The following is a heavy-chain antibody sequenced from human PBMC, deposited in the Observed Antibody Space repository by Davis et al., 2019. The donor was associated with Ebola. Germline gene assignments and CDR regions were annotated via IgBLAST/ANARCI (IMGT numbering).Heavy chain of an antibody. J-gene: IGHJ4*02. Sequence: GESLKISCVASGFTFSNYAMNWVRQAPGKGLEWVSSVSGSGGGTFYAGFVKGRFTISRDNAKSTLYLQMNSLGAEDAAVYYCAKGMFGDYAFFDYWGQGILVTVSS. D-gene: IGHD3-10*02. CDR3: AKGMFGDYAFFDY. V-gene: IGHV3-23*01. CDR2: VSGSGGGT. CDR1: GFTFSNYA.